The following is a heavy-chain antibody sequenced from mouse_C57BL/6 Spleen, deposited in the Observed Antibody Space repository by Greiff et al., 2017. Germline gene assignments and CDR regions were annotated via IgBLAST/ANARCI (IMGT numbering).Heavy chain of an antibody. D-gene: IGHD1-1*01. CDR1: GFTFSSYA. J-gene: IGHJ2*01. CDR2: ISSGGDYI. CDR3: TRVDTGSSYYFDY. Sequence: EVQLVESGEGLVKPGGSLKLSCAASGFTFSSYAMSWVRQTPEKRLEWVAYISSGGDYISYADTVKGRFTISRDNARNTLYLQMSSLKSEDTAMYYCTRVDTGSSYYFDYWGQGTTLTVSS. V-gene: IGHV5-9-1*02.